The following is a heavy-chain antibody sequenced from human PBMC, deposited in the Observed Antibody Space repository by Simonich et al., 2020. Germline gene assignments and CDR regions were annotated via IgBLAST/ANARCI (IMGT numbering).Heavy chain of an antibody. CDR1: GGSLSGYY. J-gene: IGHJ3*02. D-gene: IGHD3-16*01. V-gene: IGHV4-34*01. CDR2: INHSVRT. Sequence: QVQLQQWGAGLLKPSETLSFTCAFYGGSLSGYYWSWIRPPPGKGLEWIGEINHSVRTNYNPSLKSRVTITVDTSKNQFSLKLSSVTAADTAVYYCARPLGIVWAFDIWGQGTMVTVSS. CDR3: ARPLGIVWAFDI.